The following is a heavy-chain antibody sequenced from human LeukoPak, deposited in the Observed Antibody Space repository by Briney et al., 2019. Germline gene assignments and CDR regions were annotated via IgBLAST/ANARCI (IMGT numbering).Heavy chain of an antibody. CDR3: AKARESEYFQH. CDR2: ISGSGGST. J-gene: IGHJ1*01. CDR1: GFTFSSYA. V-gene: IGHV3-23*01. Sequence: GGSLRLSCAASGFTFSSYAMSWVRQAPGKGLEWVSAISGSGGSTYYADSVKGRFTISRDNSKNTLYLQMSSLGAEDTAVYYCAKARESEYFQHWGQGTLVTVSS.